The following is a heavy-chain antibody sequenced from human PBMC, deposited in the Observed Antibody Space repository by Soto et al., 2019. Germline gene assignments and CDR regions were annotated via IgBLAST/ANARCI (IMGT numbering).Heavy chain of an antibody. D-gene: IGHD3-16*01. V-gene: IGHV4-59*01. CDR2: IYYKGST. CDR3: ARGGGPLTVVDY. CDR1: GYSISLYF. J-gene: IGHJ4*02. Sequence: SESLSLTCAVSGYSISLYFGAWIRQHTGKGLEWIGYIYYKGSTNYSPSLKSRVSISVDTSKNQVSLKLSSVTTAYTAVYYSARGGGPLTVVDYWGPGALVTVSS.